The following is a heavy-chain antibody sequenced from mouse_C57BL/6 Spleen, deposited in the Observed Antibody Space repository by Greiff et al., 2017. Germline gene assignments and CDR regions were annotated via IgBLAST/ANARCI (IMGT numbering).Heavy chain of an antibody. CDR2: IDPSDSYT. J-gene: IGHJ2*01. V-gene: IGHV1-69*01. D-gene: IGHD1-1*01. Sequence: QVQLQQPGAELVMPGASVKLSCKASGYTFTSYWMHWVKQRPGQGLEWIGEIDPSDSYTNYNQKFKGKSTLTVDKSSSTAYMQLSSLTSEDSAVYYCARCYGSSLGYWGQGTTLTVSS. CDR3: ARCYGSSLGY. CDR1: GYTFTSYW.